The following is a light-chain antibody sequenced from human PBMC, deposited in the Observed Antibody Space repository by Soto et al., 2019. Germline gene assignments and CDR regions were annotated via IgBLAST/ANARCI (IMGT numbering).Light chain of an antibody. CDR2: DVS. Sequence: QSVLTQPASVSGSPGQSITISCTGTSSDVGGYNYDSWYQQHPGKAPKLMIYDVSNRPSGVSNRFSGSKSGNTASLTISGLQDEDEADYSCSSYTSSSTLVFGGGTRLTVL. CDR3: SSYTSSSTLV. V-gene: IGLV2-14*01. CDR1: SSDVGGYNY. J-gene: IGLJ2*01.